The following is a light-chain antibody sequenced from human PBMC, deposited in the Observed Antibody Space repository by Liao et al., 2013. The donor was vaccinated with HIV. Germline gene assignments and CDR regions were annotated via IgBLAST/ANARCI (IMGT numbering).Light chain of an antibody. J-gene: IGLJ1*01. CDR3: QAWDSSTYV. Sequence: SYELTQPPSVSVSPGQTAIITCSGDKLGDKYACWYQQKPGQSPVLVIYQDSKRPSGIPERFSGSNSGNTATLTISGTQAVDEADYYCQAWDSSTYVFGTGTKVTVL. CDR1: KLGDKY. CDR2: QDS. V-gene: IGLV3-1*01.